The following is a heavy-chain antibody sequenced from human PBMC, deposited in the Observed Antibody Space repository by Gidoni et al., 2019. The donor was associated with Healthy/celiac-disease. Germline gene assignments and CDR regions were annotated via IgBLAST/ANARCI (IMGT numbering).Heavy chain of an antibody. CDR1: GFTFRRYG. CDR3: ARRRNRGVYYYYGMDV. Sequence: QVQLVESGGGVVQPGRSLRLSCAASGFTFRRYGMHGVRQAPGKGLEGVAVIWYDGSNKYYADSVKGRFTISRDNSKNTLYLQMNSLRAEDTAVYYCARRRNRGVYYYYGMDVWGQGTTVTVSS. CDR2: IWYDGSNK. V-gene: IGHV3-33*01. J-gene: IGHJ6*02. D-gene: IGHD3-10*01.